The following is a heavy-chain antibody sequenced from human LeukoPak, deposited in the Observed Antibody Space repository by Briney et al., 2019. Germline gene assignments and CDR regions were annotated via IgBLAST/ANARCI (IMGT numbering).Heavy chain of an antibody. CDR3: ARWVTADRGKKDAFDV. V-gene: IGHV5-10-1*01. J-gene: IGHJ3*01. D-gene: IGHD2-21*02. CDR1: GYSFTTYW. Sequence: GESLKISCKGSGYSFTTYWITWVRQMPGKGLEWMGRIDPSDSYTNYSPSFQGHFTISADKSISTAYLQWSSLKASDTAMYYCARWVTADRGKKDAFDVWGQGTMVTVSS. CDR2: IDPSDSYT.